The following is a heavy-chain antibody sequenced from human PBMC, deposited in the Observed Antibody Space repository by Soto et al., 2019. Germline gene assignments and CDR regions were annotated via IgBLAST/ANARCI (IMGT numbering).Heavy chain of an antibody. D-gene: IGHD2-15*01. CDR2: IIPAYGAP. J-gene: IGHJ4*02. V-gene: IGHV1-69*01. CDR1: GGSFDNHV. CDR3: ARSPRGIIVVVSTGFDS. Sequence: QVQLVQSGSEVKKPGSSVKVSCTASGGSFDNHVFAWVRQAPGQGLEWLGQIIPAYGAPNYAQRFQGRLTITADESTSSDHMELSSLTSEDTAVYYCARSPRGIIVVVSTGFDSWGQGTRITVAS.